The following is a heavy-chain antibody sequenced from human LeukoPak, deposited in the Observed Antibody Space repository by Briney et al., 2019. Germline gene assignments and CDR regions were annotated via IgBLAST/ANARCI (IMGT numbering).Heavy chain of an antibody. CDR2: IIPILGIA. CDR1: GGTFSSYA. J-gene: IGHJ4*02. V-gene: IGHV1-69*04. D-gene: IGHD3-22*01. CDR3: ARFRAVVIDP. Sequence: SVKVSCKASGGTFSSYAISWVRQAPGQGLEWMGRIIPILGIANYAQKFQGRVPITADKSTSTAYMELSSLRSEDTAVYYCARFRAVVIDPWGQGTLVTVSS.